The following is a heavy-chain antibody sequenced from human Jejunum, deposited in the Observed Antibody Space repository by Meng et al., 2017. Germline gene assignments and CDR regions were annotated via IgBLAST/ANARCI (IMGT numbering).Heavy chain of an antibody. V-gene: IGHV6-1*01. D-gene: IGHD1-26*01. CDR1: VGSFSSNSAG. Sequence: QIQLHQSGPGLVKPSQTLSLNCAISVGSFSSNSAGWNWIRQSPSRGLEWLGRTYYRSKWYIDYAVSVKSRITINPDTSKNQFSLHLNSVTPEDTAVYYCAGGGLVRSTRGYFDYWGQGTLVTVSS. CDR2: TYYRSKWYI. J-gene: IGHJ4*02. CDR3: AGGGLVRSTRGYFDY.